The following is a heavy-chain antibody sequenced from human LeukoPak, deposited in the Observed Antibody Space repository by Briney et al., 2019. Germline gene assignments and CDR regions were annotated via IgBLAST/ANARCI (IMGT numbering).Heavy chain of an antibody. J-gene: IGHJ4*02. CDR1: GCTFTSYD. D-gene: IGHD3-10*01. V-gene: IGHV1-2*02. CDR3: ARDLETGFADY. Sequence: GASVKVSCKASGCTFTSYDINWVRQATGQGLEWMGWINPNSGGTNYAQKFQGRVTMTRDTSISTAYMELSRLRSDDTAVYYCARDLETGFADYWGQGTLVTVSS. CDR2: INPNSGGT.